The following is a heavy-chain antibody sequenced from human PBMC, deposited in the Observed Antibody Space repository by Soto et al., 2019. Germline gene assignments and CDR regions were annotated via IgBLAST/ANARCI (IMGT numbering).Heavy chain of an antibody. CDR1: GGTFSSYT. D-gene: IGHD2-2*01. CDR3: SRVGCSSTSCSGEIGAFDI. CDR2: IIPILGIA. V-gene: IGHV1-69*02. J-gene: IGHJ3*02. Sequence: SVKVSCKASGGTFSSYTISWVRQAPGQGLEWMGRIIPILGIANYAQKFQGRVTITADKSTSTAYMELSSLRSEDTAVYFCSRVGCSSTSCSGEIGAFDIWGQGTTVTVSS.